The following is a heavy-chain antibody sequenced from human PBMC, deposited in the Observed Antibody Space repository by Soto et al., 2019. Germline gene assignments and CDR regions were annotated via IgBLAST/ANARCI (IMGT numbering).Heavy chain of an antibody. D-gene: IGHD5-12*01. CDR2: IYPGDSDT. V-gene: IGHV5-51*01. CDR3: ARHRIKGYSGYDYYYYYYGMDV. Sequence: GIIYPGDSDTRYSPSFQGQVTISADKSISTAYLQWSSLKASDTAMYYCARHRIKGYSGYDYYYYYYGMDVWGQGTTVTVSS. J-gene: IGHJ6*02.